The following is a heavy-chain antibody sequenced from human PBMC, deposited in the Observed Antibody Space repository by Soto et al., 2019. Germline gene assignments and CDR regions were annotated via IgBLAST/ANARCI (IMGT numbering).Heavy chain of an antibody. D-gene: IGHD3-9*01. CDR2: ISAYNGNT. CDR3: ARVDRLLRYLGFAP. V-gene: IGHV1-18*01. Sequence: ASVKVSGKASGYTFTSYGISWVRQAPGQGLEWMGWISAYNGNTNYAQKLQDRVTMTTDTSTSTAYMELRSLRYDDTAVYYCARVDRLLRYLGFAPWGQGTLLTVSP. CDR1: GYTFTSYG. J-gene: IGHJ5*02.